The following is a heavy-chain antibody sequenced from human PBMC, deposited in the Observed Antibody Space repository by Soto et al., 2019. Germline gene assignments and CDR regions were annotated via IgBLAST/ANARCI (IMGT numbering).Heavy chain of an antibody. Sequence: QVQLVQSGAEVKKPGASVKVSCKASGYTFTSYGISWVRQAPGPGLEWMGWISAYNGYTNSAQEIQGRVTMTTDTSTSTAYMELRRLRSDDTAVYYCASSGDYPFDYWGQGTLVTVAS. CDR2: ISAYNGYT. D-gene: IGHD4-17*01. V-gene: IGHV1-18*01. J-gene: IGHJ4*02. CDR3: ASSGDYPFDY. CDR1: GYTFTSYG.